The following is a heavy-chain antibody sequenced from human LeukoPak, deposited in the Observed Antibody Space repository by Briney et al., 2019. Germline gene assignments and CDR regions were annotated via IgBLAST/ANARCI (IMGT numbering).Heavy chain of an antibody. CDR2: ISNSGGST. Sequence: QTGGSLRLSCADSGFTFSSYAMSWVRQAPGKGLEWVSAISNSGGSTYYADSVKGRFTISRDNSKNTLYLQMNSLRAEDTAIYYCAKWVTVSGWYDYFDYWGQGTLVTVSS. D-gene: IGHD6-19*01. V-gene: IGHV3-23*01. CDR1: GFTFSSYA. J-gene: IGHJ4*02. CDR3: AKWVTVSGWYDYFDY.